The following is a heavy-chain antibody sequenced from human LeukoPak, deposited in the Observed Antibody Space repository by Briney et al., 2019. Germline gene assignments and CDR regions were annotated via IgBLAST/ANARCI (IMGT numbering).Heavy chain of an antibody. CDR2: ISAYNGNT. D-gene: IGHD5-18*01. CDR3: ARGSYGTYYYGMDV. Sequence: GASVKVSCKASGYTFTSYGISWVRQAPGQGLEWMGWISAYNGNTNYAQKLQGRVTMTTDTSTSKAYMELRSLRSDDTAVYYCARGSYGTYYYGMDVWGQGTTVTVSS. J-gene: IGHJ6*02. CDR1: GYTFTSYG. V-gene: IGHV1-18*01.